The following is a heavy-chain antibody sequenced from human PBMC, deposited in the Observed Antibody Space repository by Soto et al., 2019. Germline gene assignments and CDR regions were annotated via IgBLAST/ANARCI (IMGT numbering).Heavy chain of an antibody. CDR2: ISYDGSNK. J-gene: IGHJ4*02. V-gene: IGHV3-30-3*01. Sequence: GGSLRLSCAASGFTFSSYAMHWVRQAPGKGLEWVAVISYDGSNKYYADSVKGRFTISRDNSKNTLYLQMNSLRAEDTAVYYCARSAIIPPRFAHFDYWGQGTLVTVSS. D-gene: IGHD3-16*01. CDR1: GFTFSSYA. CDR3: ARSAIIPPRFAHFDY.